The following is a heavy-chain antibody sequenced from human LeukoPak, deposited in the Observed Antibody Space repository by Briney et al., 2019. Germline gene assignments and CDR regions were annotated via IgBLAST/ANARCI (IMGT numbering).Heavy chain of an antibody. CDR1: GYSFTSYW. CDR2: IYPGDSDT. Sequence: GESLKISCKGSGYSFTSYWIGWVRQMPGKGLEWMGIIYPGDSDTRYSPSFQGQVTISADKSISTAYLQWSSLKASDTAMYYCARHGFSSGWYFSPPVSDYYYYMDVWGKGTTVTVSS. CDR3: ARHGFSSGWYFSPPVSDYYYYMDV. V-gene: IGHV5-51*01. J-gene: IGHJ6*03. D-gene: IGHD6-19*01.